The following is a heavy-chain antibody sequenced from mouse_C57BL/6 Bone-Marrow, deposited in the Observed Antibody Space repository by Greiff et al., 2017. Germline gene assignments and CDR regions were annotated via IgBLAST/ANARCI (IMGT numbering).Heavy chain of an antibody. J-gene: IGHJ4*01. Sequence: EVHLVESGGGLVQPGGSLKLSCAASGFPFSDYGMAWVRQAPRKGPEWVAFISNLAYSIYYADTVTGRFTISRENAKNTLYLEMSSLRSEDTAMYYCARWLLRAMDYWGQGTSVTVSS. D-gene: IGHD2-3*01. CDR2: ISNLAYSI. CDR1: GFPFSDYG. CDR3: ARWLLRAMDY. V-gene: IGHV5-15*01.